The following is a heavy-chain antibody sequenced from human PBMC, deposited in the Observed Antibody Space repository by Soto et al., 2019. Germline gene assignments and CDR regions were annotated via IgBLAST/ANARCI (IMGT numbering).Heavy chain of an antibody. Sequence: QVQLVESGGGVVQPGRSLRLSCAASGFTFSTYGMQWARQAPGKGLEWVAGISNDGGNKNYANSVTGRFTISRDNSKSTLYLQMTSLRPEDTAVYYCLPSSTAPSSWGQGTPVTVSS. J-gene: IGHJ4*01. CDR1: GFTFSTYG. CDR2: ISNDGGNK. V-gene: IGHV3-30*03. CDR3: LPSSTAPSS. D-gene: IGHD4-4*01.